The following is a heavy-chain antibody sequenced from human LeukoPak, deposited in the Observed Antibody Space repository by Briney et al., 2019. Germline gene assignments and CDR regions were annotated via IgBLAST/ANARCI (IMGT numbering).Heavy chain of an antibody. CDR1: GFTVGSNT. J-gene: IGHJ4*02. Sequence: GGSLRLSCAASGFTVGSNTMGWVRQAPGKGLEWVSIIYSGGSTSYADSVKGRFTISRDNSKNTLYLQMNSLRTEDTAVYCCARGGSYFDISGYYFYWGQGTLVTVSS. D-gene: IGHD3-22*01. CDR3: ARGGSYFDISGYYFY. V-gene: IGHV3-66*01. CDR2: IYSGGST.